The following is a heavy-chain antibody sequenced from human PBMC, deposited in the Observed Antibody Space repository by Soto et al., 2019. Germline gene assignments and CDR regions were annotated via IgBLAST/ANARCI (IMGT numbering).Heavy chain of an antibody. D-gene: IGHD1-26*01. V-gene: IGHV1-69*01. J-gene: IGHJ1*01. Sequence: QVQLVQSGAEVKKPGSSVKISCKASRGTLSSYTFSWVRQAPGQDLEWMGGIIPLFGTADYAQRFQDRLTITADQSTSTAYMELSSLRSEDTAVYYCAREGFSGSYFPNWGQGTLVTVSS. CDR1: RGTLSSYT. CDR3: AREGFSGSYFPN. CDR2: IIPLFGTA.